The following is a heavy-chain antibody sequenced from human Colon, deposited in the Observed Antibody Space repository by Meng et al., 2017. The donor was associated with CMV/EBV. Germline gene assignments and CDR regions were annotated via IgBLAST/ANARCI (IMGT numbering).Heavy chain of an antibody. J-gene: IGHJ4*02. CDR2: IVDSGDSM. CDR3: ARDRFYHDY. V-gene: IGHV3-21*01. CDR1: GFTLNSRVITFS. Sequence: GESLKISCAASGFTLNSRVITFSFNWVRQAPGKGLEWVASIVDSGDSMYYADSVNGRFTISRDNAKNSVYLQMNSLRAEDTATYFCARDRFYHDYWGQGILVTVSS. D-gene: IGHD2-2*01.